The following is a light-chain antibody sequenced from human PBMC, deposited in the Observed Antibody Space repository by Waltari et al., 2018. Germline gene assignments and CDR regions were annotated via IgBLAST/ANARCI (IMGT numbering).Light chain of an antibody. CDR1: QRVSSN. V-gene: IGKV3-15*01. CDR3: QQYNNWPYT. J-gene: IGKJ2*01. Sequence: EIVMTQSPATLSVYPGARATLSCRASQRVSSNLAWYQQKPGQAPRHRIYGASTRATGIPAMFSGRGSDTEFTLTNSSLQSEDFAVYYCQQYNNWPYTFGQGTKLEIK. CDR2: GAS.